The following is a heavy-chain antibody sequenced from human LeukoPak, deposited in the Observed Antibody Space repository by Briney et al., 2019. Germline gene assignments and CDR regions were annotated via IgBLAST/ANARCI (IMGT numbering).Heavy chain of an antibody. CDR3: ASPPVRSSNYYYYMDV. J-gene: IGHJ6*03. Sequence: RASVKVSCKASGGTFSSYAISWVRQAPGRGLEWMGGIIPIFGTANYAQKFQGRVTITTDESTSTAYMELSSLRSEDTAVYYCASPPVRSSNYYYYMDVWGKGTTVTVSS. D-gene: IGHD6-6*01. V-gene: IGHV1-69*05. CDR2: IIPIFGTA. CDR1: GGTFSSYA.